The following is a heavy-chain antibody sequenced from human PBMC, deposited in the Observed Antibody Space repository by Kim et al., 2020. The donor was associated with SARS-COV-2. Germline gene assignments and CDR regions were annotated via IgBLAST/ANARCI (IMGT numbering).Heavy chain of an antibody. Sequence: STNYADSGKGRFTIPRDNPKNTLYLQMNSLRAEDTAVYYCAKGSAGFNKDWGQGTLVTVSS. J-gene: IGHJ4*02. CDR2: ST. V-gene: IGHV3-23*01. CDR3: AKGSAGFNKD. D-gene: IGHD6-13*01.